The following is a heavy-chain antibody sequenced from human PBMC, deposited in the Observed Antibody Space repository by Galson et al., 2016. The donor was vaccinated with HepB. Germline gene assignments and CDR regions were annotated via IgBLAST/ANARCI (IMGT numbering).Heavy chain of an antibody. V-gene: IGHV3-48*03. CDR2: ISSSGTTI. J-gene: IGHJ4*02. D-gene: IGHD3-9*01. CDR3: AREPVRLDDLLTGPPKNPDY. CDR1: GFTFSSYT. Sequence: SLRLSCAASGFTFSSYTMNWVRQAPGKGLEWVSYISSSGTTIYYADSVKGRFTISRDNAKNSLYLRMNSLGAEDTAVYYCAREPVRLDDLLTGPPKNPDYWGQGTLVTVSS.